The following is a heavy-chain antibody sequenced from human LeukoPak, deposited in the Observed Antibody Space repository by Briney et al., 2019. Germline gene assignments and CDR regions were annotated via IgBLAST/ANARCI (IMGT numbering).Heavy chain of an antibody. Sequence: PGGSLRLSCVVSGFTFSTYWMHWVRQGPGKGLVWVSRIDSSGSNTLYADSVRGRFTISRDTSKNTLNLQMNSLRAEDTAVYYCASWPGSWYGEDSWGQGTLVTVSS. CDR3: ASWPGSWYGEDS. V-gene: IGHV3-74*01. CDR2: IDSSGSNT. D-gene: IGHD3-10*01. J-gene: IGHJ4*02. CDR1: GFTFSTYW.